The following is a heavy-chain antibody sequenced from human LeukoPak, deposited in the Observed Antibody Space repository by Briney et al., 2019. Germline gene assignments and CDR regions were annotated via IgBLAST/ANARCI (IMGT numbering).Heavy chain of an antibody. D-gene: IGHD6-6*01. V-gene: IGHV3-23*01. Sequence: GGSLRLSCAASGFTFSSYAMSWVRQAPGEGLEWVSGLSDSGTSRYYADSVKGRFTISRDNSMNTLYLQMNSLRAEDTAVYYCARHRSSWLIDYWGQGTLVTVSS. CDR2: LSDSGTSR. CDR1: GFTFSSYA. J-gene: IGHJ4*02. CDR3: ARHRSSWLIDY.